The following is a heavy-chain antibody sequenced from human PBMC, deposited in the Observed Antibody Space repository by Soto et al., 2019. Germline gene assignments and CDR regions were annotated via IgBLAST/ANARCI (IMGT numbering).Heavy chain of an antibody. J-gene: IGHJ4*02. CDR3: ARESAAAIVGATTLDY. CDR2: IWYDGSNK. D-gene: IGHD1-26*01. Sequence: QVQLVESGGGVVQPGRSLRLSCAASGFTFSSYGKHWVRQAPGKGLEWVAVIWYDGSNKYYADSVKGRFTISRDNSKNTLYLQMNSLRAEDTAVYYCARESAAAIVGATTLDYWGQGTLVTVSS. CDR1: GFTFSSYG. V-gene: IGHV3-33*01.